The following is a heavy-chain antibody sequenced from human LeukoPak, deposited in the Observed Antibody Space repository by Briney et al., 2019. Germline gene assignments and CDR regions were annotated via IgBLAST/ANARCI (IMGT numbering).Heavy chain of an antibody. CDR1: GFTFSSYA. J-gene: IGHJ6*02. CDR3: ARDRPPRSPGYCSSTSCYYYYYYGMDV. D-gene: IGHD2-2*01. Sequence: PGGSLRLSCAASGFTFSSYAMHWVRQAPGKGLEWVAVISYDGSNKYYADSVKGRFTISRDNSKNTLYLQMNSLRAEDTAVYYCARDRPPRSPGYCSSTSCYYYYYYGMDVWGQGTTVTVSS. CDR2: ISYDGSNK. V-gene: IGHV3-30-3*01.